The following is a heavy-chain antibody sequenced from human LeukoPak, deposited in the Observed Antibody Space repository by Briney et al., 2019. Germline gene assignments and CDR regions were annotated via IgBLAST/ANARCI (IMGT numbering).Heavy chain of an antibody. D-gene: IGHD2-2*01. Sequence: PSETLSLTCAVYGGSFSGYYWSWIRQPPGKGLEWIGEINHSGSTNYNPSLKSRVIISVDTSKNQFSLKLSSVTAADTAVYYCARGGPGSTSHYWGQGTLVTVSS. CDR3: ARGGPGSTSHY. J-gene: IGHJ4*02. V-gene: IGHV4-34*01. CDR2: INHSGST. CDR1: GGSFSGYY.